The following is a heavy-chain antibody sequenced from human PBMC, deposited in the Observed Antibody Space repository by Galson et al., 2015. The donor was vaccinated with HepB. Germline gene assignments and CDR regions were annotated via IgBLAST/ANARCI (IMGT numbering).Heavy chain of an antibody. D-gene: IGHD5-12*01. Sequence: ETLSLTCTVSGGSISSSSYYWGWIRRPPGKGLEWIGSIYYSGSTYYNPSLKSRVTISVDTSKNQFSLKLSSVTAADTAVYYCASIRYGGYPGAFDYWGQGTLVTVSS. CDR3: ASIRYGGYPGAFDY. CDR1: GGSISSSSYY. V-gene: IGHV4-39*07. J-gene: IGHJ4*02. CDR2: IYYSGST.